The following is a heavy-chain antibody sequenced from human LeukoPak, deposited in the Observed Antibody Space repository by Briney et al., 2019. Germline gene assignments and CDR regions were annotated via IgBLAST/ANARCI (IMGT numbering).Heavy chain of an antibody. J-gene: IGHJ6*02. Sequence: PGGPLTLLCAASKYTYDSCCVIWLPLVPGKGLLWVSRINPYGSDTQYADSVKARFTVSRDNARNTLYLEMRSLSVQDSGLYYCARVRNGYSSVLDVWGPGTWVTVSS. CDR1: KYTYDSCC. CDR3: ARVRNGYSSVLDV. CDR2: INPYGSDT. D-gene: IGHD2-15*01. V-gene: IGHV3-74*01.